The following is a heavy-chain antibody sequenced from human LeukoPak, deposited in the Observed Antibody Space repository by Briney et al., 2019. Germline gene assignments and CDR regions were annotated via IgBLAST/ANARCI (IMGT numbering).Heavy chain of an antibody. CDR2: ISSSSSYI. J-gene: IGHJ4*02. CDR3: ARGYCSSTSCYDFDY. D-gene: IGHD2-2*01. Sequence: NPGGSLRLSCAASGFTFSSYSMNWVRQAPGKGLEWVSSISSSSSYIYYADSVKGRFTISRDNAKNSPYLQMNSLRAEDTAVYYCARGYCSSTSCYDFDYWGQGTLVTVSS. V-gene: IGHV3-21*01. CDR1: GFTFSSYS.